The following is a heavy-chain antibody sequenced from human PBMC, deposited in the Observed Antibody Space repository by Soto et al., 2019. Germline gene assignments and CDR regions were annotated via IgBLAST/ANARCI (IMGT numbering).Heavy chain of an antibody. Sequence: DVQVVQSGGGLVQPGGSLKLSWAASGFAFNDSAMHWVRQASGKGLEWVARVRSKTNNYATAYPVSVRGRFTVSRDDSMGTTHLQLNSLKTEDTAMYYCTNNFVWGQGVLVTVSS. D-gene: IGHD2-15*01. CDR3: TNNFV. V-gene: IGHV3-73*01. CDR1: GFAFNDSA. J-gene: IGHJ4*02. CDR2: VRSKTNNYAT.